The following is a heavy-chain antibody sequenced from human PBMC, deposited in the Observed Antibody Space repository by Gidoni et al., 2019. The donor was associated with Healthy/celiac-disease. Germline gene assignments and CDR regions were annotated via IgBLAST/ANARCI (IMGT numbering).Heavy chain of an antibody. CDR3: AKEGLELLYYYYYYMDV. CDR1: GFTFSSCG. D-gene: IGHD1-7*01. J-gene: IGHJ6*03. Sequence: QVQLVESGGGVVQPGRSLRLSCAASGFTFSSCGMHWVRQAPGKGLEWVAVISYDGSNKYYADSVKGRFTISRDNFKNTLYLQMNSLRAEDTAVYYCAKEGLELLYYYYYYMDVWGKGTTVTVSS. CDR2: ISYDGSNK. V-gene: IGHV3-30*18.